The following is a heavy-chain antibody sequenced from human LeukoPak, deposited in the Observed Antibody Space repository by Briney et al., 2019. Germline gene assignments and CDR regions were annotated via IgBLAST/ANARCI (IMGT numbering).Heavy chain of an antibody. CDR2: IYHSGST. CDR1: GGSISSSNW. J-gene: IGHJ5*02. V-gene: IGHV4-4*02. D-gene: IGHD1-26*01. CDR3: ARSYRGGYSP. Sequence: SETLSLTCAVSGGSISSSNWWSWVRQPPGKGLEWIGEIYHSGSTYHNPSLKSRLTISVDTSKNQFSLKLTSVTAADTAVYYCARSYRGGYSPWGQGTLVTVSS.